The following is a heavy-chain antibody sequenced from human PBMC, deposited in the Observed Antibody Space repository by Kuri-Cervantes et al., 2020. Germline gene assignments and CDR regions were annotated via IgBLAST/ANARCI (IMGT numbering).Heavy chain of an antibody. D-gene: IGHD6-13*01. V-gene: IGHV3-30-3*01. CDR3: EAAAGTKYFDY. J-gene: IGHJ4*02. CDR1: GFTFSSYA. CDR2: ISYDGSNK. Sequence: GESLKISCAASGFTFSSYAMHWVRQAPGKGLEWVAVISYDGSNKYYADSVKGRFTISRDNSKNTLYLQMNSLRAEDTAVYYREAAAGTKYFDYWGQGTLVTVSS.